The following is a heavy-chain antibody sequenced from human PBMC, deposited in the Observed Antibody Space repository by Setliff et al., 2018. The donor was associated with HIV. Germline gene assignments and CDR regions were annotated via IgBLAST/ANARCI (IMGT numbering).Heavy chain of an antibody. D-gene: IGHD2-15*01. Sequence: PGGSLRLSCAASGFIFDDYAMHWVRQVPGKGLEWVALISWNGGTTNYADSVKGRFTISRDSSKNSLYLQMNSLRTEDTALYYCAKEGGPERMPFFYYYMDVWGKGTTVTSP. CDR3: AKEGGPERMPFFYYYMDV. CDR2: ISWNGGTT. J-gene: IGHJ6*03. CDR1: GFIFDDYA. V-gene: IGHV3-43*01.